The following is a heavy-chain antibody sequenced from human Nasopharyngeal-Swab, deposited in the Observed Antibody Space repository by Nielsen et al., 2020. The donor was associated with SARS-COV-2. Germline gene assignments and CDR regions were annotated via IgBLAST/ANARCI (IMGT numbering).Heavy chain of an antibody. D-gene: IGHD2-2*01. V-gene: IGHV1-46*01. CDR2: VNPSGGST. CDR3: ARDIVVVPAARGSWFDP. Sequence: SVNVSCMASGYTFTSYYMHWLRQAPGQGLEWMGIVNPSGGSTSYAQKFQGRVTMTRDTSTSTVYMELSSLRSEDTAVYYCARDIVVVPAARGSWFDPWGQGTLVTVSS. J-gene: IGHJ5*02. CDR1: GYTFTSYY.